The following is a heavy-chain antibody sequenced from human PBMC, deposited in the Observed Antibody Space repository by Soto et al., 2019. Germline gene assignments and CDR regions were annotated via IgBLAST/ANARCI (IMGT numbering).Heavy chain of an antibody. CDR2: ISYDGNNK. CDR3: AKSAYNWNDGFFDF. D-gene: IGHD1-1*01. V-gene: IGHV3-30*18. J-gene: IGHJ4*02. Sequence: QVQLVESGGGVVQPGRSLRLSCAASGFTFSNYGMHWVRQAPGKGLVWVAVISYDGNNKYYADSVKGRFTISRDNSKNTLYLQMNSLRAEDTAVYYCAKSAYNWNDGFFDFWGQGTLVTVSS. CDR1: GFTFSNYG.